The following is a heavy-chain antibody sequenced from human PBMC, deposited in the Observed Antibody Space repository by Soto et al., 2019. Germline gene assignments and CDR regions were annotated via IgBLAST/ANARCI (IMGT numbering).Heavy chain of an antibody. CDR2: ISWNSGSI. CDR3: AKDNGPAATSAASYYYNMDV. V-gene: IGHV3-9*01. J-gene: IGHJ6*03. CDR1: GFTFDDYA. Sequence: EVQLVESGGGLVQPGRSLRLSCAASGFTFDDYAMHWVRQAPGKGLEWVSGISWNSGSIGYADSVKGRFTISRDNAKNSLYLQMNSLRAEDTALYYCAKDNGPAATSAASYYYNMDVWGKGTTVTVSS. D-gene: IGHD2-15*01.